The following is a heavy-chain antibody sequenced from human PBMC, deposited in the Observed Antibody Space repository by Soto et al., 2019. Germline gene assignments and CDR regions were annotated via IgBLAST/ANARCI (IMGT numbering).Heavy chain of an antibody. J-gene: IGHJ6*02. CDR3: ARPIRQGYCSGGSCYSGSYYGMDV. D-gene: IGHD2-15*01. Sequence: ASVKLSCKASGGTFSSYAISWVRQAPGQGLEWMGGIIPIFGTANYAQKFQGRVTITADESTSTAYMELSSLRSEDTAVYYCARPIRQGYCSGGSCYSGSYYGMDVWGQGTTVTVSS. CDR2: IIPIFGTA. CDR1: GGTFSSYA. V-gene: IGHV1-69*13.